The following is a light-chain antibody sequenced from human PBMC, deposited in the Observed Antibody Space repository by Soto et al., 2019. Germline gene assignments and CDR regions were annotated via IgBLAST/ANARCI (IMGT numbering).Light chain of an antibody. J-gene: IGKJ1*01. V-gene: IGKV1-5*01. CDR2: DAS. Sequence: DFQMTLSPSTLSASVGDRVTITCRASQSISSWLAWYQQKPGKAPKLLIYDASSLESGIPARFSGSGSGTEFTLTISSLQPDDFATYYCQQYNSYSRTFGQGTKVDIK. CDR3: QQYNSYSRT. CDR1: QSISSW.